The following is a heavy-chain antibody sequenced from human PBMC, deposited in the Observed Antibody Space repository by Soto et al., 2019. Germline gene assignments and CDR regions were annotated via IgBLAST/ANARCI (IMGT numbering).Heavy chain of an antibody. Sequence: ASVKVSCKASGYTFTSYAMHWVRQAPGQRLEWMGWINAGNGNTKYSQKFQGRVTITRDTSASTAYMELSSLRSEETAVYYCARDTLLEWLFDYWGQGTLVTVSS. CDR2: INAGNGNT. D-gene: IGHD3-3*01. J-gene: IGHJ4*02. V-gene: IGHV1-3*01. CDR1: GYTFTSYA. CDR3: ARDTLLEWLFDY.